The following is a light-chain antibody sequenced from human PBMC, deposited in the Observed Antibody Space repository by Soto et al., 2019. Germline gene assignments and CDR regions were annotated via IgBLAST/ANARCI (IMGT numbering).Light chain of an antibody. J-gene: IGKJ4*01. CDR3: QQRSNWT. CDR2: DAS. V-gene: IGKV3-11*01. Sequence: EIVLTQSPATLSLSPGERATLSCRASQSVSSYLAWYQQKPGQAPRLLIYDASNRATGIPARFSGSGSGTDFTLTISSPEPGDFAVYYCQQRSNWTFGGGTKVEIK. CDR1: QSVSSY.